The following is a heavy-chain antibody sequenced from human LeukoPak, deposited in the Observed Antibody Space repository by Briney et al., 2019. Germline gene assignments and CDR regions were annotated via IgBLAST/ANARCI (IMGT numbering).Heavy chain of an antibody. CDR2: IYHSGST. D-gene: IGHD2-2*01. Sequence: SQTLSLTCAVSGGSISSGGYSWSWIRQPPGKGLEWIGYIYHSGSTYYNPSLKSRVTISVDRSKNQLSLKLSSVTAADTAVYYCARVDVPDAFDIWGQGTMVTVSS. CDR1: GGSISSGGYS. CDR3: ARVDVPDAFDI. J-gene: IGHJ3*02. V-gene: IGHV4-30-2*01.